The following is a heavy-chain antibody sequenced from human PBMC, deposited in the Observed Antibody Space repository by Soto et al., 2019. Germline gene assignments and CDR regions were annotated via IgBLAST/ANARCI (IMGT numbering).Heavy chain of an antibody. V-gene: IGHV4-34*01. J-gene: IGHJ6*02. Sequence: PSETLSLTCAVYGGSFSGYYWSWIRQPPGKGLEWIGEINHSGSTNYNPSLKSRVTISVDTSKNQFSLKLSSMTAADTAVYYCARVRPSYDFWSGYKSRPTYYYYGMDVWGQGTTVTVSS. CDR3: ARVRPSYDFWSGYKSRPTYYYYGMDV. CDR1: GGSFSGYY. D-gene: IGHD3-3*01. CDR2: INHSGST.